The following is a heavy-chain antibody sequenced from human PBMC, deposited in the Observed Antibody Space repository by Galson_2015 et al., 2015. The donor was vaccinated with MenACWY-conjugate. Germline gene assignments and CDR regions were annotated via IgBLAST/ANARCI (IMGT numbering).Heavy chain of an antibody. J-gene: IGHJ4*02. CDR3: ASRCSSTSCYDP. Sequence: SLRLSCAASGFTFSSYSMNWVRQAPGKGLEWVSSISSSSSYIYYADSVKGRFTISRDNAKNSLYLQMNSLRAEDTAVYYCASRCSSTSCYDPWGQGTLVTVSS. CDR2: ISSSSSYI. D-gene: IGHD2-2*01. CDR1: GFTFSSYS. V-gene: IGHV3-21*01.